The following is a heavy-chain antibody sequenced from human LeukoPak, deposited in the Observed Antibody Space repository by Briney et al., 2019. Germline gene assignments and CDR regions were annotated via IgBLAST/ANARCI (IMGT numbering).Heavy chain of an antibody. CDR2: INHSGST. J-gene: IGHJ5*02. V-gene: IGHV4-34*01. Sequence: SETLSLTCAVYGGSFSGYYWSWIRQPPGKGLEWIGEINHSGSTNYNPSLKSRVTISVDTSKNQFSLKLSSVTATDTAVYYCARLNKPGWFDPWGQGTLVTVSS. CDR3: ARLNKPGWFDP. D-gene: IGHD1-14*01. CDR1: GGSFSGYY.